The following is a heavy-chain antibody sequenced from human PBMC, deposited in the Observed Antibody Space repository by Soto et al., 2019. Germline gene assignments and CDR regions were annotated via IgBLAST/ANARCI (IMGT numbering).Heavy chain of an antibody. CDR3: AAGIVVVPAAIPYYFDY. Sequence: GGSLRLSGAASGFTFSSYAMSWVRRAPGKGREGVSAIRGSGGSTYYADSVKGRFTISRDNSKNTLYLQMNSLRAEDTAVYYCAAGIVVVPAAIPYYFDYWGQGTLVTVSS. CDR1: GFTFSSYA. D-gene: IGHD2-2*02. J-gene: IGHJ4*02. V-gene: IGHV3-23*01. CDR2: IRGSGGST.